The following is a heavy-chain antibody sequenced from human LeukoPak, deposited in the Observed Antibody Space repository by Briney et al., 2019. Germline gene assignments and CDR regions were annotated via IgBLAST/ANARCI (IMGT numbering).Heavy chain of an antibody. Sequence: SSETLSLTCTVSGGSIGSYYWSWIRQPPGKGLEWIGYIYYSGSTNYNPSLKSRVTISVDTSKNQFSLKLSSVTAADTAVYYCARLKDGSGGWFDPWGQGTLVTVSS. D-gene: IGHD2-15*01. CDR2: IYYSGST. V-gene: IGHV4-59*08. CDR3: ARLKDGSGGWFDP. CDR1: GGSIGSYY. J-gene: IGHJ5*02.